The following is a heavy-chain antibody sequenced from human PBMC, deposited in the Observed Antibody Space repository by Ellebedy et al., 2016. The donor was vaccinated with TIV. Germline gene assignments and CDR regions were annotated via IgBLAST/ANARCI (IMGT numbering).Heavy chain of an antibody. CDR2: IYPGDSHT. CDR1: GYSFNTYW. V-gene: IGHV5-51*01. CDR3: ARLREQSAYYGMDV. Sequence: GESLKISCEGSGYSFNTYWIGWVRQMPGKGLESMGIIYPGDSHTIYSPSFQGQVTISADKSIGTAYLQWSSLKASDTAMYYCARLREQSAYYGMDVWGQGTPVTVSS. D-gene: IGHD1-26*01. J-gene: IGHJ6*02.